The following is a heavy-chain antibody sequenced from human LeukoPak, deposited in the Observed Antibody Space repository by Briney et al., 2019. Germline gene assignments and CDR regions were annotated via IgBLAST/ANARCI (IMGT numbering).Heavy chain of an antibody. Sequence: GGSLRLSCAASGFTFSSYAMSWVRPAPGNGPEWVSSISKSGDTTYYADSVKGRFTVSRDNSKNTLSLHMNSLRAEDMAIYYCARGSYGMDVWGQGTTVTVSS. CDR1: GFTFSSYA. CDR3: ARGSYGMDV. CDR2: ISKSGDTT. J-gene: IGHJ6*02. V-gene: IGHV3-23*01.